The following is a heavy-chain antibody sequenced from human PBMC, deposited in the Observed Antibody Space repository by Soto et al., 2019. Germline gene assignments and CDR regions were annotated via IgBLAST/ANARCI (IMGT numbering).Heavy chain of an antibody. D-gene: IGHD2-2*01. Sequence: PSVKVSCKASGYTFTSYDINWVRQATGQGLEWMGWMNPESGNIGYAQKFQGRVTMTRDTSISTAYMDLIGLRSDDTAVYYCARFVRHQLPTIDFWGQGTLVTVSS. V-gene: IGHV1-8*01. CDR1: GYTFTSYD. CDR2: MNPESGNI. J-gene: IGHJ4*02. CDR3: ARFVRHQLPTIDF.